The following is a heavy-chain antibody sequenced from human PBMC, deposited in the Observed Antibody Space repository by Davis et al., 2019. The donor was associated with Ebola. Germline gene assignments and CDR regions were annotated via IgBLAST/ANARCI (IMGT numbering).Heavy chain of an antibody. J-gene: IGHJ5*02. V-gene: IGHV4-34*01. CDR1: GGSFSGYY. CDR2: INHSGRT. D-gene: IGHD3-22*01. CDR3: AREGRSGYSNWFDP. Sequence: MPSEPLSPTCPAHGGSFSGYYWSWIRQLPGEGLEWIGAINHSGRTNYNPSLKSRVTISVDTSKNQFSLKMSSVTAADTAVYYCAREGRSGYSNWFDPWGQGTLVTVSS.